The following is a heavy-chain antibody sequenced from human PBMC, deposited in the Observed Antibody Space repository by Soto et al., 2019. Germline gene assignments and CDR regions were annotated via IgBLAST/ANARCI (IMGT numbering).Heavy chain of an antibody. CDR3: ARGAAAGVDYGMDV. J-gene: IGHJ6*02. D-gene: IGHD6-13*01. Sequence: SETLSLTCTVSVGSMSSYYWNLIRQPAGKGLEWIGRIYTSRGTNYSPSLKSRVTISIDTSKNQFSLKLSSVTAADTAMYYCARGAAAGVDYGMDVWGRGNTVTVSS. CDR2: IYTSRGT. CDR1: VGSMSSYY. V-gene: IGHV4-4*07.